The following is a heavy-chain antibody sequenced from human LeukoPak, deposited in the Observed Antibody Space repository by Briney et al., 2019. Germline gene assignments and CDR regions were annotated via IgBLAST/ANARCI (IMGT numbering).Heavy chain of an antibody. J-gene: IGHJ6*02. CDR2: IYYSRST. CDR1: GGSISSDY. V-gene: IGHV4-59*08. D-gene: IGHD3-3*01. Sequence: SETLSLTCTVSGGSISSDYWSWIRQPPGKGLEWIGYIYYSRSTNYNPSLKSRVTISVDTSKNQFSLKLSSVTAADTAVYYCARHLVRFLLDVWGQGTTVTVSS. CDR3: ARHLVRFLLDV.